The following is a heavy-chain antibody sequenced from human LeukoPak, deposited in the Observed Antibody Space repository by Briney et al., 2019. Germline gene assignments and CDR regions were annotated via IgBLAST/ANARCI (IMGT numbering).Heavy chain of an antibody. Sequence: SGGSLRLSCAASGFTFDDYAMHWVRQAPGKGLEWASGISWNSGSIGYADSVKGRFTISRDNAKNSLYLQMNSLRAEDTALYYCAKDGTIFGVVTNYYYYMDVWGKGTTVTVSS. CDR2: ISWNSGSI. V-gene: IGHV3-9*01. J-gene: IGHJ6*03. CDR1: GFTFDDYA. CDR3: AKDGTIFGVVTNYYYYMDV. D-gene: IGHD3-3*01.